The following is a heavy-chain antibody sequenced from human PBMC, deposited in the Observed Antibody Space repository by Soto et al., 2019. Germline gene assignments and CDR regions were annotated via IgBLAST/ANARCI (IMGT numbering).Heavy chain of an antibody. CDR2: ICYSGST. CDR1: GESISSADFY. V-gene: IGHV4-31*03. D-gene: IGHD2-15*01. Sequence: SETLSLTCTVSGESISSADFYWSWIRQHPGKGLEWIGYICYSGSTYYNPSLKSRVTISVDTSKNQFSLKLSSVTAADTAVYYCARGHYCSGGSCYSPGWFDPWGQGTLVTVSS. J-gene: IGHJ5*02. CDR3: ARGHYCSGGSCYSPGWFDP.